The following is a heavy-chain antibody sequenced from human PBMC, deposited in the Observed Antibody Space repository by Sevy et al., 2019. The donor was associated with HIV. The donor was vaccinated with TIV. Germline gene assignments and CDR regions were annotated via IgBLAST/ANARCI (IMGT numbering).Heavy chain of an antibody. CDR2: IGIYNGNS. J-gene: IGHJ4*02. CDR1: GFDFSSYG. CDR3: ARDPTYDYGSATYFDY. Sequence: GSVKVSCKTSGFDFSSYGITWVRQAAGQELEWMGWIGIYNGNSNSAQKLQGRVSMTTDTSTNTVYMELSNLRSDDTAVYYCARDPTYDYGSATYFDYWGQGTLVTVSS. V-gene: IGHV1-18*01. D-gene: IGHD3-10*01.